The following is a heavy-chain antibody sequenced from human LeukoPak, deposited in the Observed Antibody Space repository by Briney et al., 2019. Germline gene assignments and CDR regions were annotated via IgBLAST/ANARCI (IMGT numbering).Heavy chain of an antibody. J-gene: IGHJ3*02. CDR2: IYYSGST. Sequence: KPSGTLSLTCTVSGGSISSSSYYWGWIRQPPGKGLEWIGSIYYSGSTYYNPSLKSRVTISVDTSKNQFSLKLSSVTAADTAVYYCAREFSSGPSDAFDIWGQGTMVTVSS. CDR3: AREFSSGPSDAFDI. CDR1: GGSISSSSYY. D-gene: IGHD1-26*01. V-gene: IGHV4-39*07.